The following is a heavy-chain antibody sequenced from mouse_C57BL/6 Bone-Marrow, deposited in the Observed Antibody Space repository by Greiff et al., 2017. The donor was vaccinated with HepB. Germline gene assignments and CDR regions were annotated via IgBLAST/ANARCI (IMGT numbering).Heavy chain of an antibody. CDR2: IRSKSNNYAT. D-gene: IGHD3-3*01. Sequence: EVNLVESGGGLVQPKGSLKLSCAASGFSFNTYAMNWVRQAPGKGLEWVARIRSKSNNYATYYADSVKDRFTISRDDSESMLYLQMNNLKTEDTAMYYCVRHDLGRFAYWGQGTLVTVSA. V-gene: IGHV10-1*01. J-gene: IGHJ3*01. CDR3: VRHDLGRFAY. CDR1: GFSFNTYA.